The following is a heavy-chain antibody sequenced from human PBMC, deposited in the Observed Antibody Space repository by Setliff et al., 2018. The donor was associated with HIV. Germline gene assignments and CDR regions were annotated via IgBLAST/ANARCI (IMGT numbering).Heavy chain of an antibody. CDR3: ARQDYYYDSSGYYRWWEPFSWYFDL. V-gene: IGHV4-34*01. J-gene: IGHJ2*01. CDR2: INHSGST. D-gene: IGHD3-22*01. Sequence: SETLSLTCAVYCGSFSGYYWSWIRQPPGKGLEWIGEINHSGSTNYNPSLKSRVTISVDTSKNQFSLKLSSVTAADTAVYYCARQDYYYDSSGYYRWWEPFSWYFDLWGRGTLVTVSS. CDR1: CGSFSGYY.